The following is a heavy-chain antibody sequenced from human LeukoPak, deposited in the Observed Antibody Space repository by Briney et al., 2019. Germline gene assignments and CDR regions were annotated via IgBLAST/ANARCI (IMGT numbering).Heavy chain of an antibody. CDR3: ASEIYYYESSVYGY. CDR2: INHSGST. CDR1: GGSFSGYY. J-gene: IGHJ4*02. V-gene: IGHV4-34*01. D-gene: IGHD3-22*01. Sequence: SSETLSLTCAVYGGSFSGYYWSWIRQPPGKGLEWIGEINHSGSTNYNPSLKSRVTISVDTSKNQFSLKLSSVTAADTAVYYCASEIYYYESSVYGYGGQGPLVTVSS.